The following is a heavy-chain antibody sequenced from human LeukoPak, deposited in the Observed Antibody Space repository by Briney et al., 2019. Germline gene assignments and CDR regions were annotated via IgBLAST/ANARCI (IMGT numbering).Heavy chain of an antibody. CDR2: INPNSGGK. J-gene: IGHJ1*01. D-gene: IGHD6-19*01. V-gene: IGHV1-2*06. CDR1: WYTFTGYY. Sequence: ASVKVSCKASWYTFTGYYMHWVRQAPGQGLEWMGRINPNSGGKNYAQKFQGRVTMTRDSSISTAYMELSRLRSDDTAVYYCERPEVQWLGQYEYFQHWGQGTLVTVSS. CDR3: ERPEVQWLGQYEYFQH.